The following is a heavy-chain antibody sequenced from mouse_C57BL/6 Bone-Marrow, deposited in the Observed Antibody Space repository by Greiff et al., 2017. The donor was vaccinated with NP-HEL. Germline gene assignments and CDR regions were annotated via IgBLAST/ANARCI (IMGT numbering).Heavy chain of an antibody. CDR1: GYTFTTYP. J-gene: IGHJ1*03. D-gene: IGHD1-1*01. Sequence: VQLQESGAELVKPGASVKMSCKASGYTFTTYPIEWMKQNHGKSLEWIGNFHPYNDDTKYNEKFKGKATLTVEKSSSTVYLELSRLTSDDSAVYYCARGRYYYGSSPYWYFDVGGTGTTVTVSS. CDR2: FHPYNDDT. V-gene: IGHV1-47*01. CDR3: ARGRYYYGSSPYWYFDV.